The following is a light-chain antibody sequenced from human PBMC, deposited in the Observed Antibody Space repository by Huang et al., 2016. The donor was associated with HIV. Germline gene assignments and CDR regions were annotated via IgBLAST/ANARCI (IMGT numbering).Light chain of an antibody. CDR2: GSA. CDR3: QQYNNWPWT. CDR1: PSVSFD. V-gene: IGKV3-15*01. Sequence: EIVMTQSPATLSVSPGERATLSCRATPSVSFDLAGYQQTGGQAPRLLIYGSATRATGIPARFSGSGSGTEFTLNISSLQSEDFAVYYCQQYNNWPWTFGQGTKVEIE. J-gene: IGKJ1*01.